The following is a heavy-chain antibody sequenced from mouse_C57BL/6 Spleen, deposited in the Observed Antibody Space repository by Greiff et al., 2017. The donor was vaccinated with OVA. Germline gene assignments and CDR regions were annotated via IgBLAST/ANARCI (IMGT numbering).Heavy chain of an antibody. CDR1: GFSFNTYA. J-gene: IGHJ4*01. V-gene: IGHV10-1*01. CDR3: VRQKWVGDYAMDY. Sequence: EVMLVESGGGLVQPKGSLKLSCAASGFSFNTYAMNWVRQAPGKGLEWVARIRSKSNNYATYYADSVKDRFTISRDDSESMLYLQMNNLKTEDTAMYYCVRQKWVGDYAMDYWGQGTSVTVSS. D-gene: IGHD1-3*01. CDR2: IRSKSNNYAT.